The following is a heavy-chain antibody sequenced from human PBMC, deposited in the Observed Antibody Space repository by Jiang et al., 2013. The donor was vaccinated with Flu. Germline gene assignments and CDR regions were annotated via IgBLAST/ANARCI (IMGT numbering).Heavy chain of an antibody. CDR1: GFTFSGYA. CDR2: ISYDGSNK. V-gene: IGHV3-30*04. CDR3: ARGRYGDYVSGYYYGMDV. D-gene: IGHD4-17*01. J-gene: IGHJ6*02. Sequence: GVVQPGRSLRLSCAASGFTFSGYAVHWVRQAPGKGLEWVTVISYDGSNKLYADSVKGRFTFSRDDSKNTVYLQMNSLRGEDTAVYYCARGRYGDYVSGYYYGMDVWGQGTTVTVSS.